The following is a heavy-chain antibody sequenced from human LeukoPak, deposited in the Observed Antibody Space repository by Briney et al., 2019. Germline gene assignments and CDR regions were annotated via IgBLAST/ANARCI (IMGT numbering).Heavy chain of an antibody. CDR3: TTQGHYYDSSGYNFVDY. CDR1: GFTFSNAW. D-gene: IGHD3-22*01. J-gene: IGHJ4*02. CDR2: IKSKADGGTT. V-gene: IGHV3-15*01. Sequence: GGSLRLSCAASGFTFSNAWMRWVRQAPGRGLESIGHIKSKADGGTTDYAAPVKGRFTISRDDSEDTVYLQMNSLKTEDTAMYYCTTQGHYYDSSGYNFVDYWGQGTLVTVSS.